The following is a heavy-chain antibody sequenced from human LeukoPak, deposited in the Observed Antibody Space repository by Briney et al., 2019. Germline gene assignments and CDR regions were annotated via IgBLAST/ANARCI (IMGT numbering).Heavy chain of an antibody. J-gene: IGHJ6*02. CDR3: ARDQELAAGTHYYYGMDV. D-gene: IGHD6-13*01. V-gene: IGHV1-18*01. CDR2: ISAYNGNT. CDR1: GYTFTSYG. Sequence: ASVKVSCKASGYTFTSYGISWVRQAPGQGLEWMGWISAYNGNTNYAQKLQGRVTMTTDTSTSTAYMELRRLRSDDTAVYYCARDQELAAGTHYYYGMDVWGQGTTVTVSS.